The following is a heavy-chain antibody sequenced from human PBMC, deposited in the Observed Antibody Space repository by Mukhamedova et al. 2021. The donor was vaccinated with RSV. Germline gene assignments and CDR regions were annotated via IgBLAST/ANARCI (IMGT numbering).Heavy chain of an antibody. CDR2: IYYSGST. D-gene: IGHD2-2*02. J-gene: IGHJ4*02. CDR3: ARYCSSTSCYNTAFDY. Sequence: EWIGYIYYSGSTYYNPSLKSRVTISVDTSKNQFSLKLSSVTAADTAMYYCARYCSSTSCYNTAFDYWGQGTLVTVSS. V-gene: IGHV4-30-4*01.